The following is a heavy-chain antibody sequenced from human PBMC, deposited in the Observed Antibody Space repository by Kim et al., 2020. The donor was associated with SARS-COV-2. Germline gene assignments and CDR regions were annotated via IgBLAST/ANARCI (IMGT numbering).Heavy chain of an antibody. J-gene: IGHJ6*03. Sequence: GESLKISCKGSGYSFTSYWIGWVRQMPGKGLEWMGIIYPGDSDTRYSPSFQDQVTISADKSISTAYLQWRSLKASDTAMYYCARQVYCSSTSCPRYYYYYYMDVWGKGTTVTVSS. CDR2: IYPGDSDT. V-gene: IGHV5-51*01. D-gene: IGHD2-2*01. CDR3: ARQVYCSSTSCPRYYYYYYMDV. CDR1: GYSFTSYW.